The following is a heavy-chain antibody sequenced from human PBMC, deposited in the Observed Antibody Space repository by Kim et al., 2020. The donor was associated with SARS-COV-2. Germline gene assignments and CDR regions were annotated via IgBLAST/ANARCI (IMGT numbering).Heavy chain of an antibody. CDR2: ISSSSSYI. J-gene: IGHJ3*02. Sequence: GGSLRLSCAASGFTFSSYSMNWVRQAPGKGLEWVSSISSSSSYIYYADSVKGRFTISRDNAKNSLYLQMNSLRAEDTAVYYCARDEFGGVWNAFDIWGQGTMVTVSS. CDR3: ARDEFGGVWNAFDI. V-gene: IGHV3-21*01. D-gene: IGHD3-16*01. CDR1: GFTFSSYS.